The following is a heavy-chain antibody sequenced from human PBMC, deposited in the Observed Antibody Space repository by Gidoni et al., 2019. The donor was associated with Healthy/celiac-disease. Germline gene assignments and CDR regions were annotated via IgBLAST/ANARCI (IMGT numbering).Heavy chain of an antibody. CDR2: ISYDGSNK. CDR3: ARDYYSSSWLARSAPPFDP. Sequence: QVQLVESGGCVVQPGRSLRLSCASSGFTFSSYAMHWVRQAPGKGLEWVAVISYDGSNKYYADSVKGRFTISRDNSKNTLYLQMNSLRAEDTAVYYGARDYYSSSWLARSAPPFDPWGQGTLVTVSS. J-gene: IGHJ5*02. V-gene: IGHV3-30*04. D-gene: IGHD6-13*01. CDR1: GFTFSSYA.